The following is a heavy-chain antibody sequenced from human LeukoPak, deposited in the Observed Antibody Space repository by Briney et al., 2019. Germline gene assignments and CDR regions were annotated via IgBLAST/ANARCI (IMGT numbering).Heavy chain of an antibody. D-gene: IGHD3-10*01. CDR1: GFTFSSYA. J-gene: IGHJ5*02. CDR2: ISYDGSNK. CDR3: AKDPLAEWFGELSGYQTPVNWFDP. V-gene: IGHV3-30*04. Sequence: GGSLRLSCAASGFTFSSYAMHWVRQAPGKGLEWVAVISYDGSNKYYADSVKGRFTISRDNSKNTLYLQMNSLRAEDTAVYYCAKDPLAEWFGELSGYQTPVNWFDPWGQGTLVTVSS.